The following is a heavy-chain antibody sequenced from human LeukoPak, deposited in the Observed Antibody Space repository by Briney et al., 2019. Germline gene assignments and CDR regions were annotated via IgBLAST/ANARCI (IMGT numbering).Heavy chain of an antibody. V-gene: IGHV3-74*01. CDR2: INSDRSST. CDR1: GFTFSTYW. J-gene: IGHJ4*02. D-gene: IGHD3-22*01. Sequence: PGGSLRLSCAASGFTFSTYWMHWVRQAPGKGLVGVAQINSDRSSTSYADSVKGRFTISRDNAKNTLYLQMISLRAEDTAVYYCGSLTVVAKDHWGQGTLVTVSS. CDR3: GSLTVVAKDH.